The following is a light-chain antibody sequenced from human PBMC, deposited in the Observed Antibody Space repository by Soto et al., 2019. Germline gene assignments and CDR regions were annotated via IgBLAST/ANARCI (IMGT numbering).Light chain of an antibody. CDR3: QQYDSYSWT. J-gene: IGKJ1*01. CDR1: QRISRW. V-gene: IGKV1-5*01. CDR2: DAS. Sequence: DIQMTQSPSTLSASVGDRVTITCRASQRISRWLAWYQQIPGKAPKLLIYDASTLENGVPARFSGSGSGTEFTLTISSLQPDDFATYFCQQYDSYSWTFGQGTKVEVK.